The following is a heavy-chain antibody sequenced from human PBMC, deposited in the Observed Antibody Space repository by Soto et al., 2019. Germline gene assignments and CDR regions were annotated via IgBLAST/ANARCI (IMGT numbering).Heavy chain of an antibody. CDR1: GGSISNYY. Sequence: TLSLTCAVSGGSISNYYWSWIRQPPGNKLEWIGCIYYSGSTSYNPSLKSRVTISVDTSKNQFSLKLSSVTAADTAVDYCAREREGDYFDDWGKGTLVTVDS. CDR2: IYYSGST. CDR3: AREREGDYFDD. J-gene: IGHJ4*02. D-gene: IGHD1-26*01. V-gene: IGHV4-59*01.